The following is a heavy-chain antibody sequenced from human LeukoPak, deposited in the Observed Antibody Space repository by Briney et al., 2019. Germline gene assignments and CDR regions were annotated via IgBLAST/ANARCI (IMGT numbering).Heavy chain of an antibody. Sequence: GGSLRLCCAASAFTISSYAMSWVGQALGKGLDWPSTISGSGDNTYYAASVKGRITISRDNTKNTLYLQMSSLRAEDTADYYCAKSYSSSWTRYFDDWGQGILVTVSS. D-gene: IGHD6-13*01. CDR3: AKSYSSSWTRYFDD. CDR1: AFTISSYA. J-gene: IGHJ4*02. CDR2: ISGSGDNT. V-gene: IGHV3-23*01.